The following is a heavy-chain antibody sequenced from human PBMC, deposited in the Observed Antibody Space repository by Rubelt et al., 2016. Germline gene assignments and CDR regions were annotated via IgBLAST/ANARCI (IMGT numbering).Heavy chain of an antibody. CDR1: GFTFSSHG. CDR3: ATSTHSSNWYYDY. CDR2: IWYDGSNK. J-gene: IGHJ4*02. V-gene: IGHV3-33*01. Sequence: QVQLVESGGGVVQPGRSLRLSCEASGFTFSSHGMHWVRQAPSKGLEWVAVIWYDGSNKYYADSVKGRFTISRDNSKNTLYLQMNSLRAEDTAVYYCATSTHSSNWYYDYWGQGTLVSVSS. D-gene: IGHD6-13*01.